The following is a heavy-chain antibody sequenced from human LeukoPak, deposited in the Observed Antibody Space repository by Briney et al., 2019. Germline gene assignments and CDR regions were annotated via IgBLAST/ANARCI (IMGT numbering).Heavy chain of an antibody. CDR1: GFTFSSYG. Sequence: GGSLRLSCAASGFTFSSYGMSWVRQAPGKGLEWVSAISGSGGSTYYADSVKGRFTISRDNSKNTLYLQMNSLRAEDTAVYYCAKDRQYGTMVRGVINPFDYWGQGTLVTVSS. D-gene: IGHD3-10*01. J-gene: IGHJ4*02. V-gene: IGHV3-23*01. CDR2: ISGSGGST. CDR3: AKDRQYGTMVRGVINPFDY.